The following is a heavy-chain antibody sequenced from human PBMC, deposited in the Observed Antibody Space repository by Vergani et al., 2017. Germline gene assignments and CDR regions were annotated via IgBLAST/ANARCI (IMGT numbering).Heavy chain of an antibody. D-gene: IGHD1-20*01. J-gene: IGHJ4*02. CDR3: AAGITGTFPDY. Sequence: QVQLVQSGAEVKKPGASVKVSCKVSGYTLTELSMHWVQHAPGKGLEWMGGFDPEDGETIYAQKFQGRVTITEDTSTDTAYMELSSLRSEDTAVYYCAAGITGTFPDYWGQGTLVTVSS. CDR2: FDPEDGET. V-gene: IGHV1-24*01. CDR1: GYTLTELS.